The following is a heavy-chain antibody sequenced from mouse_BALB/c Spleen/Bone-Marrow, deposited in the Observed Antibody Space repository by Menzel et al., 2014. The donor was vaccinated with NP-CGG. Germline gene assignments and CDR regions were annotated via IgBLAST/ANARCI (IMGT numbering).Heavy chain of an antibody. V-gene: IGHV2-4*02. CDR1: GFSLTSYG. J-gene: IGHJ4*01. CDR3: ARQPLRRHAMDY. Sequence: QVQLQQSGPGLVQPSQSLSITCTVSGFSLTSYGVHWVRQPPGKGLEWLGVIWSGGSTDYNAAFISRLSISKDNSKSXVFFKINRLQADDTAIYYCARQPLRRHAMDYWGQGTSVTVSS. D-gene: IGHD1-2*01. CDR2: IWSGGST.